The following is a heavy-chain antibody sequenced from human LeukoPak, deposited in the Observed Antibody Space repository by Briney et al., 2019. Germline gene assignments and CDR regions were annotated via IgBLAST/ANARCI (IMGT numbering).Heavy chain of an antibody. CDR1: GVTFSNNW. J-gene: IGHJ3*02. CDR3: AYSYGYAFDI. CDR2: IKQDGSET. V-gene: IGHV3-7*03. Sequence: GGSLRLSCAASGVTFSNNWMSWVRQVPGKGLEWVAHIKQDGSETHYVDSVKGRFTISRDNAKNSLYLQMDSLRAEDTAVYYCAYSYGYAFDIWGQGTMVIVPA. D-gene: IGHD5-18*01.